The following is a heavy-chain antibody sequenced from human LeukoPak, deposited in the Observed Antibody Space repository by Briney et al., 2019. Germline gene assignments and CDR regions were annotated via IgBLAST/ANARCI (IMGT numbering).Heavy chain of an antibody. CDR2: INWNSGSI. V-gene: IGHV3-9*01. CDR3: AKDISGDDVVFGELYYYFDY. D-gene: IGHD3-10*02. Sequence: PGGSLRLSCAASGFTFDAYAMHWVRHAPGTGLEWVSGINWNSGSIGYADSVKGRFTISRDNAKNSLYLQMNSLRAEDTALYYCAKDISGDDVVFGELYYYFDYWGQGTLVTVSS. CDR1: GFTFDAYA. J-gene: IGHJ4*02.